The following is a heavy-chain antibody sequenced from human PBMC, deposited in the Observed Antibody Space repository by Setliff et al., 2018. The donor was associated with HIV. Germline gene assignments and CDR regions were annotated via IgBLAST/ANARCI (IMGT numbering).Heavy chain of an antibody. D-gene: IGHD3-10*01. V-gene: IGHV3-9*03. CDR1: GFIFDDYA. CDR3: AKGGYGSGSYYYFGY. J-gene: IGHJ4*02. Sequence: SLKISCAASGFIFDDYAMHWVRQAPGKGLEWVSGVSWNSGSLGYADSVKGRFTISRDNAKNSLYLQMNSLRAEDMAFYYCAKGGYGSGSYYYFGYWGQGTLVTVSS. CDR2: VSWNSGSL.